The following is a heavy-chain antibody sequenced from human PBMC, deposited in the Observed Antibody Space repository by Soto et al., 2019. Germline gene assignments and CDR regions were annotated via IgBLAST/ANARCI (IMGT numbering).Heavy chain of an antibody. CDR3: TTVLPKFLRNTPGL. CDR1: GFTFSNAW. Sequence: AGGSLRLSCAASGFTFSNAWMSWVRQAPGKGLEWVGRIKSKTDGGTTDYAAPVKGRFTISRDDSKNTLYLQMNSLKTEDTAVYYCTTVLPKFLRNTPGLWGQGTLVTVSS. V-gene: IGHV3-15*01. J-gene: IGHJ4*02. CDR2: IKSKTDGGTT. D-gene: IGHD5-12*01.